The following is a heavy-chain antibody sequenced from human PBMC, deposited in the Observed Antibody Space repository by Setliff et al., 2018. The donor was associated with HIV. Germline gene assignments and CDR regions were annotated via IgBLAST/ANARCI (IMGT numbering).Heavy chain of an antibody. Sequence: GGSLRLSCVGSGFNIEEYAMAWVRQVPEKGLVWVSRISPDGSSTMYADSVKGRFTISRDNAKNTVYLQMNSLRAEDTAVYYCVRVVTIFSTGPHFDPWGQGTLVTVS. CDR2: ISPDGSST. CDR3: VRVVTIFSTGPHFDP. V-gene: IGHV3-74*03. J-gene: IGHJ5*02. CDR1: GFNIEEYA. D-gene: IGHD3-3*01.